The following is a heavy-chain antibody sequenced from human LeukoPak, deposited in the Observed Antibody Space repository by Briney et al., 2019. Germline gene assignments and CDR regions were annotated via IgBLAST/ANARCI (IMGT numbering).Heavy chain of an antibody. CDR3: AKGPLTGYYTLDAFDI. Sequence: GGSLRLSCAPSGFTFSSYGMHWVRQAPGKGLEWVAVISYDGSNKYYADSVKGRFTISRDNSKNTLYLQMNSLRAEDTAVYYCAKGPLTGYYTLDAFDIWGQGTMVTVSS. CDR1: GFTFSSYG. J-gene: IGHJ3*02. D-gene: IGHD3-9*01. V-gene: IGHV3-30*18. CDR2: ISYDGSNK.